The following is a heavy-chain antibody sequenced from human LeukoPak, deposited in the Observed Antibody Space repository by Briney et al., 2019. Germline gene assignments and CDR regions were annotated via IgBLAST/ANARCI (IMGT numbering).Heavy chain of an antibody. V-gene: IGHV4-59*03. D-gene: IGHD3-10*01. CDR2: IYYSGGT. J-gene: IGHJ3*02. Sequence: SETLSLTCTVSGVSISSYDWSWIRQPPGKGLEWIGDIYYSGGTNYNASLKSRVTISVDTYKTQSSLKLSSVTAADTAVYYCASGYGSGSYRAAFDIWGQGTMVTVSS. CDR3: ASGYGSGSYRAAFDI. CDR1: GVSISSYD.